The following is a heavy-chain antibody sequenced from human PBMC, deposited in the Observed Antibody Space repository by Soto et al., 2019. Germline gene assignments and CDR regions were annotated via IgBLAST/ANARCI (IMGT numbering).Heavy chain of an antibody. CDR3: AKVTMVRGVIYYYYYGMDV. J-gene: IGHJ6*02. D-gene: IGHD3-10*01. V-gene: IGHV3-7*03. CDR2: IKQDGSEK. Sequence: PGGSLRLSCAASGFTFSSHWMSWVRQSPGKGLEWVANIKQDGSEKYYVDSVKGRFTISRDNSKNTLYLQMNSLRAEDTAVYYCAKVTMVRGVIYYYYYGMDVWGQGTTVTVSS. CDR1: GFTFSSHW.